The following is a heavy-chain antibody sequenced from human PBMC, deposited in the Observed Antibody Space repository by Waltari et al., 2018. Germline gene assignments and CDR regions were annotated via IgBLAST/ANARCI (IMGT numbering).Heavy chain of an antibody. CDR1: GGSISSYY. J-gene: IGHJ3*02. CDR2: IYTSGST. Sequence: QVQLQESGPGLVKPSETLSLTCTVSGGSISSYYWSWIRQPAGKGLEWIWRIYTSGSTNSNPALKSRVTLSVDTSKNQFSLRLSSVTAADTAVYYCARDRGVATIPLDAFDIWGQGTMVTVSS. CDR3: ARDRGVATIPLDAFDI. V-gene: IGHV4-4*07. D-gene: IGHD5-12*01.